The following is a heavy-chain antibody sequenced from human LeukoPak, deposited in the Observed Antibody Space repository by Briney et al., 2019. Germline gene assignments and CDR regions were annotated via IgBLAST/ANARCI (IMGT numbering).Heavy chain of an antibody. V-gene: IGHV3-33*01. CDR3: ARYLYSLPPDY. CDR2: IWYDGSNK. Sequence: QTGGSLRLSCAASGFTFSSYGMHWVHQAPGKGLEWVAVIWYDGSNKYYADSVKGRFTISRDNSKNTLYLQMNSLRAEDTAVYYCARYLYSLPPDYWGQGTLVTVSS. J-gene: IGHJ4*02. D-gene: IGHD5-18*01. CDR1: GFTFSSYG.